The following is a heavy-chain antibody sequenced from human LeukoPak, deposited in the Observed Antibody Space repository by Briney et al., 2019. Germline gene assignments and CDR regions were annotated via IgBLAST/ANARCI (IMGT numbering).Heavy chain of an antibody. CDR2: ISNDASSE. J-gene: IGHJ5*02. D-gene: IGHD3-10*01. Sequence: PGKSLRLSCEATGFTFSDYAMHWVRPAPGKGPEWVAVISNDASSEFYADSVKGRITTSRDNSKNIVYLQMSSLRTGDTAVYYCARDWYPRYYYGSGSPHPGRLFDPWGQGTLVTVSS. V-gene: IGHV3-30*04. CDR3: ARDWYPRYYYGSGSPHPGRLFDP. CDR1: GFTFSDYA.